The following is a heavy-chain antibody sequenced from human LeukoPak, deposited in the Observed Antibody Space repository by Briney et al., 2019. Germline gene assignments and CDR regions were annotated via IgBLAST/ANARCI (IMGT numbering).Heavy chain of an antibody. CDR3: ARRRGAYGDYLY. CDR1: GGSFSGYY. CDR2: INHSGST. J-gene: IGHJ4*02. Sequence: SETLSLTCAVYGGSFSGYYWSWIRQPPGKGLEWIGEINHSGSTNYNPSLKSRVTLSVDTSKNQFSLNLTSVTAADTAMYYCARRRGAYGDYLYWGQGTLVTVSS. D-gene: IGHD4-17*01. V-gene: IGHV4-34*01.